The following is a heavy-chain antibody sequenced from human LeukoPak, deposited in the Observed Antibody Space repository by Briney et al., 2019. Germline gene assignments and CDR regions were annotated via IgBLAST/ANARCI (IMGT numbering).Heavy chain of an antibody. CDR2: IRYDGSNK. CDR1: GFTFSYNG. V-gene: IGHV3-30*02. Sequence: GGSLRLSCVASGFTFSYNGMHWVRQAPGKGLEWVAFIRYDGSNKYYADSVKGRFTISRDNSKNTLYLQMNSLRAEDTAVYYCAKLSYYYGSGGCDYWGQGTLVTVSS. D-gene: IGHD3-10*01. J-gene: IGHJ4*02. CDR3: AKLSYYYGSGGCDY.